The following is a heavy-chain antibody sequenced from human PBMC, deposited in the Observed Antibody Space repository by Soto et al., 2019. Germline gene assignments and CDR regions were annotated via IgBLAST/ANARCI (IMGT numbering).Heavy chain of an antibody. CDR2: ISGSGDST. CDR3: ASKPHDFWSGYSYYYGMDV. Sequence: PGGSLRLSCAASGFTFSSYAMSWVRQSPGKGLEWVSSISGSGDSTYYADSVKGRFTISRDNSKNTLYLQMNSLRAEDTAVYYCASKPHDFWSGYSYYYGMDVWGQGTTVTVSS. D-gene: IGHD3-3*01. V-gene: IGHV3-23*01. J-gene: IGHJ6*02. CDR1: GFTFSSYA.